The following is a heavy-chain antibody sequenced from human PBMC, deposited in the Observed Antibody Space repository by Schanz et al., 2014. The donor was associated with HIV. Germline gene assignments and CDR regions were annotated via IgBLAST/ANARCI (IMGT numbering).Heavy chain of an antibody. J-gene: IGHJ4*01. Sequence: QVELVQSGPEVKKPGSSVKVSCKASGGHFASFGVSWVRQAPGQGLEWMGWLNPNTGNRDYAQKFQGRVTMTRSTSTNTVYLELSSLRSEDTAIYFCARSHYGDLDHWGQGTLVTVS. D-gene: IGHD4-17*01. V-gene: IGHV1-8*02. CDR3: ARSHYGDLDH. CDR1: GGHFASFG. CDR2: LNPNTGNR.